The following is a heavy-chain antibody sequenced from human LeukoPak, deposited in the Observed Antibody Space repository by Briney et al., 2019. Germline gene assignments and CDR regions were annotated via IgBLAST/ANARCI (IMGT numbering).Heavy chain of an antibody. CDR3: ARGPGRDGYNYGIDY. CDR1: GFTFSSYG. Sequence: GRSLRLSCAASGFTFSSYGMHWVRQAPGKGLEWVAVIWYDGSNKYYADSVKGRFTISRDNSKNTLYLQMNSLRAEDTAVYYCARGPGRDGYNYGIDYWGQGTLVTVSS. CDR2: IWYDGSNK. D-gene: IGHD5-24*01. J-gene: IGHJ4*02. V-gene: IGHV3-33*01.